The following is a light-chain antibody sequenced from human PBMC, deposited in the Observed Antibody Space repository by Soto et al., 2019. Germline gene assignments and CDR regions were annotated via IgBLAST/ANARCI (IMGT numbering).Light chain of an antibody. V-gene: IGLV2-14*01. CDR2: DVS. CDR1: SGDIGGYDY. Sequence: QSALNQPASVSGSPGQSITISCTGTSGDIGGYDYVSWYQQHPGKAPKLMIYDVSNRPSGVSNRFSGSKSGNTASLTISGLQDEYEADYYGGPDTSSITLGVFVTGTKVTV. CDR3: GPDTSSITLGV. J-gene: IGLJ1*01.